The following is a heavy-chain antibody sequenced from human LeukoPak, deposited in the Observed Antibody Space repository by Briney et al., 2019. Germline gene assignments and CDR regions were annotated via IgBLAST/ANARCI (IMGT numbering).Heavy chain of an antibody. D-gene: IGHD6-19*01. V-gene: IGHV3-7*01. Sequence: PGGSLRLSCAASGFTFSSDWMSWVRQAPGKGLEWVANIKQDGSEKYYVDSVKGRFTISRDNAKNSLYLQMNSLRAEDTAVYYCASQGSRGWLWGQGTLVTVSS. CDR1: GFTFSSDW. J-gene: IGHJ4*02. CDR2: IKQDGSEK. CDR3: ASQGSRGWL.